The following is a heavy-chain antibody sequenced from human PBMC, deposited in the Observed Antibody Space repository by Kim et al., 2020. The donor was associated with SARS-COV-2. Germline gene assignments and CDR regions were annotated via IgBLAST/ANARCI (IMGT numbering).Heavy chain of an antibody. CDR2: ISSNGFDT. CDR3: AREGRHCSGTACYVFDY. V-gene: IGHV3-64*02. CDR1: GFIFHTYA. D-gene: IGHD2-15*01. J-gene: IGHJ4*02. Sequence: GGSLRLSCAASGFIFHTYAMHWARQTPGKGLEYVSAISSNGFDTYYADSVRGRFTISRDNSKNTLFLQMGSLRPEDMGVYYCAREGRHCSGTACYVFDYWGQGTLVNGSS.